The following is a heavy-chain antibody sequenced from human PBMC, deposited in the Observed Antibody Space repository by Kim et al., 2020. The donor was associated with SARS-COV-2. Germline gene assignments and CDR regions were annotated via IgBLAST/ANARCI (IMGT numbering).Heavy chain of an antibody. Sequence: ASVKVSCKASGYTFTSYDINWVRQATGQGLEWMGWMNPNSGNTGYAQKFQGRVTMTRNTSISTAYMELSSLRSEDTAVYYCARGSGYCSGGSCSYNWFDPWGQGALVTVSS. CDR2: MNPNSGNT. CDR3: ARGSGYCSGGSCSYNWFDP. CDR1: GYTFTSYD. V-gene: IGHV1-8*01. J-gene: IGHJ5*02. D-gene: IGHD2-15*01.